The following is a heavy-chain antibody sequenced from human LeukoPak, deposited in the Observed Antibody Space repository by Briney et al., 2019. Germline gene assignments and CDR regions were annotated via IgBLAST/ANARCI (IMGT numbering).Heavy chain of an antibody. CDR1: GFTFGDYA. CDR3: AKDIEDCSGGSCYSFDI. Sequence: SLRVCCAASGFTFGDYAMHWVRQAPGKGLEGVSGISWNSGSVGYADSVKGRFTISRDNAKNSLYPQMYSLRAEDTALYYCAKDIEDCSGGSCYSFDIWGQGTMVTVSS. J-gene: IGHJ3*02. V-gene: IGHV3-9*01. CDR2: ISWNSGSV. D-gene: IGHD2-15*01.